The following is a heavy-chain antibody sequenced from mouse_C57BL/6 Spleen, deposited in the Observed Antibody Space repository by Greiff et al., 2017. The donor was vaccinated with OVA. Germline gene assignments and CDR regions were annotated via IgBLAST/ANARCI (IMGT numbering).Heavy chain of an antibody. CDR1: GYSITSGYY. CDR3: AREAIVFDY. J-gene: IGHJ2*01. CDR2: ISYDGSN. Sequence: EVQLQESGPGLVKPSQSLSLTCSVTGYSITSGYYWNWIRQFPGNKLEWMGYISYDGSNNYNPSLKNRISITRDTSKNQFFLKLNSVTTEDTATYYCAREAIVFDYWGQGTTLTVSS. V-gene: IGHV3-6*01.